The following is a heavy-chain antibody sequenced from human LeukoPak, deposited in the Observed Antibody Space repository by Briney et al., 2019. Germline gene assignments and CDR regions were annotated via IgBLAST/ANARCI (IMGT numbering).Heavy chain of an antibody. D-gene: IGHD1-26*01. Sequence: SETLSLTCTVSGDSISTYYWTWIQQPPGRGLEWTGYIDYSGTTNYNPSLKSRVTMSVVTSKNQFSLKLSSVTAADTAVYYCARHGGSWTFDYWGQGILVTVSS. CDR2: IDYSGTT. J-gene: IGHJ4*02. CDR1: GDSISTYY. V-gene: IGHV4-59*08. CDR3: ARHGGSWTFDY.